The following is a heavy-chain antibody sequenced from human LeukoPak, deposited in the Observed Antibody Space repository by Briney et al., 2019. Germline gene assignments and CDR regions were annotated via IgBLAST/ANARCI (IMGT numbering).Heavy chain of an antibody. D-gene: IGHD6-19*01. J-gene: IGHJ4*02. Sequence: GASVTVSCTASGYTFTIYGISWVRQAPGQGLEWMGWISAYNGNTNYAQKLQGRVTMTTDPSTSTAYMDLRSLRSDDTAVYYCARAIRSWAVAEGTLAYWGQGTLVTVSS. CDR2: ISAYNGNT. CDR3: ARAIRSWAVAEGTLAY. CDR1: GYTFTIYG. V-gene: IGHV1-18*01.